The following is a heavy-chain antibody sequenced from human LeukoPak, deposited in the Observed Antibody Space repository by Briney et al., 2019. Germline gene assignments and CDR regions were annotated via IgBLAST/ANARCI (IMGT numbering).Heavy chain of an antibody. Sequence: SQTLSLTCTVSGGSISSGGYYWSWIRQHPGTGLEWIGYIYYSGSTYYNPSLKSRVTISVDTSKNQFSLKLSSVTAADTAVYYCARLYCSGGSCYEENWFDRWGQGTLVTVSS. V-gene: IGHV4-31*03. CDR3: ARLYCSGGSCYEENWFDR. D-gene: IGHD2-15*01. J-gene: IGHJ5*02. CDR2: IYYSGST. CDR1: GGSISSGGYY.